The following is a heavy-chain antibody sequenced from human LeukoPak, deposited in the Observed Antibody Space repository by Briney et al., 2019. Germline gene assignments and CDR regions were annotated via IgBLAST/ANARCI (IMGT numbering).Heavy chain of an antibody. CDR1: AFTFSDYS. Sequence: GGSLRLSCAASAFTFSDYSMNWVRQAPGKGLEWISYISGRSSTIYYADSVRGRFTISRDNAKNSMYLQMNSLRAEDTAVYCCARDPPRGRFPDYWGQGTLVTVSS. D-gene: IGHD3-10*01. CDR3: ARDPPRGRFPDY. CDR2: ISGRSSTI. J-gene: IGHJ4*02. V-gene: IGHV3-48*01.